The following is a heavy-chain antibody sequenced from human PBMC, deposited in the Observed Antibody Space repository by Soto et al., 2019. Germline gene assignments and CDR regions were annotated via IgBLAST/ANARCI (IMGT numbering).Heavy chain of an antibody. CDR3: ARDHCSSTSCSGGWFDP. CDR1: GATFSSNG. CDR2: IWYDGSNK. D-gene: IGHD2-2*01. J-gene: IGHJ5*02. V-gene: IGHV3-33*01. Sequence: GGSVRVSCAASGATFSSNGMHWVRQAPGKGLEWVAVIWYDGSNKYYADSVKGRFTISRDNSKNTLYLQMNSLRAEDTAVYYCARDHCSSTSCSGGWFDPWGQGTLVTVSS.